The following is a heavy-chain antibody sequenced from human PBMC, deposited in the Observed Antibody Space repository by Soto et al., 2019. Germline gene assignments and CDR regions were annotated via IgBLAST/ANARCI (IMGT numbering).Heavy chain of an antibody. Sequence: QVQLVQSGAEVKKPGASVKVSCKASGYIFTTKDINWVRQATGQGLEWMGWMNPNTGNTGYAQKFQGRVTMTRDTYISTAYMELSSLRSEDTAVYYCVRTAAGDYWGQGTLVTVSS. J-gene: IGHJ4*02. D-gene: IGHD6-25*01. CDR3: VRTAAGDY. V-gene: IGHV1-8*01. CDR2: MNPNTGNT. CDR1: GYIFTTKD.